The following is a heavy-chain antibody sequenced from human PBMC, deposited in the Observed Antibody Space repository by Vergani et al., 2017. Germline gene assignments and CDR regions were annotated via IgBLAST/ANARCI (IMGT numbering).Heavy chain of an antibody. J-gene: IGHJ2*01. CDR2: IWYDGSNK. Sequence: QVQLVESGGGVVQPGRSLRLSCAASGFTFSSYGMHWVRQAPGKGLEWVAVIWYDGSNKYYADSVKGRFTISRDNCKNTLYLQMNSLRAEDTAVYYCARDSGVGRPPYWYCDLWGSGTLVTVAS. D-gene: IGHD3-10*01. V-gene: IGHV3-33*08. CDR3: ARDSGVGRPPYWYCDL. CDR1: GFTFSSYG.